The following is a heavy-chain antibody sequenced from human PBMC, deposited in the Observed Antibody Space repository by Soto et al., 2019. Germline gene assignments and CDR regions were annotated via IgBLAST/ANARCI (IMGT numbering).Heavy chain of an antibody. Sequence: ASVKVSCKASGGTFSNSAISWVRQMPGKGLEWMGRIDPSDSYTNYSPSFQGHVTISADKSISTAYLQWSSLKASDTAMYYCASTLWFGESRYFDYWGQGTLVTVSS. CDR3: ASTLWFGESRYFDY. J-gene: IGHJ4*02. V-gene: IGHV5-10-1*01. D-gene: IGHD3-10*01. CDR2: IDPSDSYT. CDR1: GGTFSNSA.